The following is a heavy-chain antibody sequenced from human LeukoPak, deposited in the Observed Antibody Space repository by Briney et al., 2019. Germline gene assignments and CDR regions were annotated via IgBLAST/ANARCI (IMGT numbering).Heavy chain of an antibody. Sequence: SETLSLTCAVYGGSFSGYYWSWIRQPPGKGLEWIGEINHSGSTNYNPSLKGRVTISVDTSKNQFSLKLSSVTAADTAVYYCARGHAGAARFRYFDWLSWFDPWGQGTLVTVSS. V-gene: IGHV4-34*01. CDR2: INHSGST. CDR1: GGSFSGYY. D-gene: IGHD3-9*01. CDR3: ARGHAGAARFRYFDWLSWFDP. J-gene: IGHJ5*02.